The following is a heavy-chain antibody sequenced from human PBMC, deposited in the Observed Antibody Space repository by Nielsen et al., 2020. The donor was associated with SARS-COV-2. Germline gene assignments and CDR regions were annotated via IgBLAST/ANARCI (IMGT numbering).Heavy chain of an antibody. J-gene: IGHJ4*02. D-gene: IGHD1-26*01. V-gene: IGHV5-51*01. CDR2: IYPGDSDT. CDR3: ARLNGIVGAQFFFDS. Sequence: GESLKISCEGSGYSFISYWLGWVRQMPGKGLEWMGIIYPGDSDTKYSPSFQGQVTISADRSISTSYLQWRSLKAADTAMYYCARLNGIVGAQFFFDSWGQGTLVTVSS. CDR1: GYSFISYW.